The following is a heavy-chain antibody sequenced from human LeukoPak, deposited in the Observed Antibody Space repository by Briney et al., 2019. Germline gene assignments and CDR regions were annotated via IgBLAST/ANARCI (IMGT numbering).Heavy chain of an antibody. D-gene: IGHD1-1*01. J-gene: IGHJ5*02. Sequence: GGSLRLSCAASGFTFSSYWMHWVRQAPGKGLVWVSRINSDGSSTSYADSVKGRFTISRDNAKNTLYLQMNSLRAEDTAVYYCARDFGYNWKANWFDPWGQGTLVTVS. CDR1: GFTFSSYW. V-gene: IGHV3-74*01. CDR3: ARDFGYNWKANWFDP. CDR2: INSDGSST.